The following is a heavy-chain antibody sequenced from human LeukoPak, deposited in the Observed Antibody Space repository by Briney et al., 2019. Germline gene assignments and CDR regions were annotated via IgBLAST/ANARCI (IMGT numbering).Heavy chain of an antibody. CDR3: ARDILPSYSGYDRTLPDY. V-gene: IGHV3-11*01. J-gene: IGHJ4*02. CDR2: ISSSGTTI. D-gene: IGHD5-12*01. CDR1: GFSFSDYY. Sequence: GGSLRLSCAASGFSFSDYYMSWLRQAPGKGLEWISYISSSGTTIYYEDSVKGRFTISRDNAKNSLYLQMNSLRADDTAVYYCARDILPSYSGYDRTLPDYWGQGTLVTVSS.